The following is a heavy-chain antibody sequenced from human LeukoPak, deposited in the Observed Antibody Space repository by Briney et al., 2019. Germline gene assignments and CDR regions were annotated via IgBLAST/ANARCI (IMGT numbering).Heavy chain of an antibody. CDR3: AKAYHDSGCLIDY. CDR1: GIIFSSYA. CDR2: IRGNGATT. J-gene: IGHJ4*02. D-gene: IGHD6-19*01. Sequence: PGGSLRLSCAASGIIFSSYAMTWVRQAPGKGLEWVAAIRGNGATTDYADSVKGRFTISRDNSKNTLYLQMNSLRVEDTAVYYCAKAYHDSGCLIDYWGQGTLVTVSS. V-gene: IGHV3-23*01.